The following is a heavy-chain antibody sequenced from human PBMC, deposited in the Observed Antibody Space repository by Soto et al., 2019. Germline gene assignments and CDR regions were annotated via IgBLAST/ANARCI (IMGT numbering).Heavy chain of an antibody. CDR1: GYNFTGYY. Sequence: ASVKVSCKASGYNFTGYYMHWVRQAPGQRLEWMGWINAGNGNTKYSQKFQGRVTITRDTSASTAYMELSSLRSEDTAVYYCAIDRLGYYYYDSSGYYAFDYWGQGTLVTVSS. CDR2: INAGNGNT. CDR3: AIDRLGYYYYDSSGYYAFDY. V-gene: IGHV1-3*01. J-gene: IGHJ4*02. D-gene: IGHD3-22*01.